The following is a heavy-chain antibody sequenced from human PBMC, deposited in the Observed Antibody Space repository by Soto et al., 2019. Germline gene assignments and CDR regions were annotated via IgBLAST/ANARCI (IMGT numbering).Heavy chain of an antibody. CDR2: IYYSGST. J-gene: IGHJ4*02. V-gene: IGHV4-39*01. CDR1: GGSISSSSYY. D-gene: IGHD3-22*01. Sequence: QLQLQESGPGLVKPSETLSLTCTVSGGSISSSSYYWGWIRQPPGKGLEWIGSIYYSGSTYYNPSLKSRVTISVDTSKNQFSLKLSSVTAADTAVYYCARQGIVVVITTTYFDYWGQGTLVTVSS. CDR3: ARQGIVVVITTTYFDY.